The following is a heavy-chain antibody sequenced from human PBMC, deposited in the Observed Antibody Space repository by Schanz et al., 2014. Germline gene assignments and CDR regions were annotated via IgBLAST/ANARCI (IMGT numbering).Heavy chain of an antibody. V-gene: IGHV4-39*01. D-gene: IGHD6-25*01. CDR3: ARHTTAAAHDY. CDR2: IYFSGST. J-gene: IGHJ4*02. Sequence: QLQLQESGPGLVKPSETLSLTCTVSGGSISSTSYYWGWIRQPPGKGREWIGTIYFSGSTYYNPPLKTRVPIPVDPPKNLFSLKLASVTAADTAVYYCARHTTAAAHDYWGQGTLVTVSS. CDR1: GGSISSTSYY.